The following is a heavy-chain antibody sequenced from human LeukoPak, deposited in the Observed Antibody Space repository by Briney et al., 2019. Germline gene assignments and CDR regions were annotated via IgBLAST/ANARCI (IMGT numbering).Heavy chain of an antibody. CDR1: GFTFRVFG. D-gene: IGHD4-11*01. CDR2: IYYDGSNK. Sequence: GGSLRLSCAASGFTFRVFGMNWVRQAPGEGLEWVATIYYDGSNKYYADSVKGRFTISRDNSKNTVSLQMNSLRAEDTALYYCAKALYSNYYMDAWGKGTTVTVSS. V-gene: IGHV3-33*06. J-gene: IGHJ6*03. CDR3: AKALYSNYYMDA.